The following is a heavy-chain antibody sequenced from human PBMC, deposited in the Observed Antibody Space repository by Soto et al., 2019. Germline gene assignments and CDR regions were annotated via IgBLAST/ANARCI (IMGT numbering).Heavy chain of an antibody. D-gene: IGHD3-16*01. J-gene: IGHJ1*01. V-gene: IGHV3-21*06. CDR3: ATPYYFNH. Sequence: GGSLRLSCAASGFMFSAYTMNWVRQAPGKGLEWLSSISDDSSYIDYADSLRGRFTVSRDNARDSLYLQIDSLGVEDTAVYYCATPYYFNHWGPGTLVTVSS. CDR2: ISDDSSYI. CDR1: GFMFSAYT.